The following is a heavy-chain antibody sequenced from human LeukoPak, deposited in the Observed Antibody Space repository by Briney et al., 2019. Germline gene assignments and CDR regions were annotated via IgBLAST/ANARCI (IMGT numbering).Heavy chain of an antibody. CDR2: ISGSGGST. D-gene: IGHD4-17*01. V-gene: IGHV3-23*01. J-gene: IGHJ4*02. CDR1: GFTVSSNY. Sequence: PGGSLRLSCAASGFTVSSNYMSWVRQAPGKGLEWVSAISGSGGSTYYADSVKGRFTISRDNSKNTLYLQMNSLRAEDTAVYYCAKRSGYGDFAGLPWYFDYWGQGTLVTVSS. CDR3: AKRSGYGDFAGLPWYFDY.